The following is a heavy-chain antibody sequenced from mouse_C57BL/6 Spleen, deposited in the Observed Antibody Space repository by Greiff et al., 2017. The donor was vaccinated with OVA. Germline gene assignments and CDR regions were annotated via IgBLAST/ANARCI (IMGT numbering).Heavy chain of an antibody. CDR2: IDPENGDT. J-gene: IGHJ1*03. D-gene: IGHD4-1*01. Sequence: EVQLQQSGAELVRPGASVKLSCTASGFNIKDDYMHWVKQRPEQGLAWIGWIDPENGDTEYASKFQGQATITADTSSNTAYLQLSSLTSEDTAVYYCTTTGTGWYFDVWGTGTTVTVSS. CDR1: GFNIKDDY. CDR3: TTTGTGWYFDV. V-gene: IGHV14-4*01.